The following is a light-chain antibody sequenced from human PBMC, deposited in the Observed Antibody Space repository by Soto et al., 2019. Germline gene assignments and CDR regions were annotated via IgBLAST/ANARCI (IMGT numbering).Light chain of an antibody. V-gene: IGKV1-16*01. CDR2: AAS. CDR3: QHYDSYPVT. J-gene: IGKJ4*01. Sequence: DIQMTQSPSSLSASVGDTVTITCRASQGINNFLAWFQQKPGQAPRSLIYAASSLQSGVPSWFSGIGFETDFPLTISRLQHECVATYSVQHYDSYPVTFGGGTKVEIK. CDR1: QGINNF.